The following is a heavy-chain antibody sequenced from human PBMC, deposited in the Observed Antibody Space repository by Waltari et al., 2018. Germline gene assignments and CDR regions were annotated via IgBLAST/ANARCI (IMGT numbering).Heavy chain of an antibody. J-gene: IGHJ6*02. Sequence: QVHLEQSAAAVARPGASVKVSFTSSGRPFHRVTITWVRQARGQGLEYMGRIIPNVNVIDYAQRFEGRLTFTADRSTSTAYMEVTSLRSDDSAIYYCAIYDGTYGLHVWGQGTTVIVSS. CDR3: AIYDGTYGLHV. CDR2: IIPNVNVI. CDR1: GRPFHRVT. V-gene: IGHV1-69*02. D-gene: IGHD3-3*01.